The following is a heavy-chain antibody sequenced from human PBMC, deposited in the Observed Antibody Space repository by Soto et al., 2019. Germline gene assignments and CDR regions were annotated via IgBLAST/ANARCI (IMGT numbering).Heavy chain of an antibody. Sequence: PGGSLRLSCVASGFTFSNYAMSWVRQAPGKGLEWVSAISGSGGSTYYADSVKGRFTISRDNSKNTLYLQMNSLRAEDTAVYYCAKDRAQYSSPNWFDPWGQGTLVTVSS. V-gene: IGHV3-23*01. CDR1: GFTFSNYA. CDR2: ISGSGGST. CDR3: AKDRAQYSSPNWFDP. J-gene: IGHJ5*02. D-gene: IGHD6-13*01.